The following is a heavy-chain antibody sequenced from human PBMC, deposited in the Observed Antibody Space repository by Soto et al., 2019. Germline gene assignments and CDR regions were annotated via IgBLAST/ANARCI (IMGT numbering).Heavy chain of an antibody. J-gene: IGHJ6*02. CDR3: AKSILRLYSSGDYYYYYGMDV. D-gene: IGHD6-25*01. V-gene: IGHV3-30*18. CDR1: GFTFSSYG. CDR2: ISYDGSNK. Sequence: GGSLRLSCAASGFTFSSYGMHWVRQAPGKGLEWVAVISYDGSNKYYADSVKGRFTISRDNSKNTLYLQMNSLRAEDTAVYYCAKSILRLYSSGDYYYYYGMDVWGQGTTVTVSS.